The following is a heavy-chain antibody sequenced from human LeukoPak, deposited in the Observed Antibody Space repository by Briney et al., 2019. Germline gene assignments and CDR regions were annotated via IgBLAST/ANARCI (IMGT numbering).Heavy chain of an antibody. Sequence: GGSLRLSCAASGFTFSSYGMHWVRQAPGKGLEWVAVIWYDGSNKYYADSVKGRFTISRDNSKNTLYLQMNSLRAEDTAMYYCAKSAYSSSYYFDYWGQGTLVTVSS. D-gene: IGHD6-13*01. V-gene: IGHV3-33*06. J-gene: IGHJ4*02. CDR2: IWYDGSNK. CDR1: GFTFSSYG. CDR3: AKSAYSSSYYFDY.